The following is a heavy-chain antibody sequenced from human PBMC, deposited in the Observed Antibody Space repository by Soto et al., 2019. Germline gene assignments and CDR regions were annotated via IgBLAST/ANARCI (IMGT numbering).Heavy chain of an antibody. Sequence: SETLSLTCTVSGVSISSYYWSWIRQPPGKGLEWIGYIYYSGSTNYNPSLKSRVTISVDTSKNTLYLQMNSLRAEDTAVYYCAKDRTILWFGELPLPYFDYWGQGTLVTVSS. CDR3: AKDRTILWFGELPLPYFDY. CDR1: GVSISSYY. V-gene: IGHV4-59*12. J-gene: IGHJ4*02. D-gene: IGHD3-10*01. CDR2: IYYSGST.